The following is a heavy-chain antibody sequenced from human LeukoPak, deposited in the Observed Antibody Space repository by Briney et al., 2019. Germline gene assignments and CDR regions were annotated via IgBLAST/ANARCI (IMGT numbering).Heavy chain of an antibody. CDR2: IIPILGIA. V-gene: IGHV1-69*04. Sequence: ASVKVSCKASGGTFSSYAISWVRQAPGQGLERMGRIIPILGIANYAQKFQGRVTITADKSTSTAYMELSSLRSEDTAVYYCARAGINYGSGSIDYWGQGTLVTVSS. CDR1: GGTFSSYA. CDR3: ARAGINYGSGSIDY. J-gene: IGHJ4*02. D-gene: IGHD3-10*01.